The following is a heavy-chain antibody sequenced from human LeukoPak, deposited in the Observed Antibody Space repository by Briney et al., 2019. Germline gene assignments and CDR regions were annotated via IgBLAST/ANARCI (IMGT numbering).Heavy chain of an antibody. D-gene: IGHD3-16*01. J-gene: IGHJ4*02. CDR3: ARGGSRLTTAGDLDY. V-gene: IGHV4-39*01. CDR1: GFTVSSNY. CDR2: IYYSGTT. Sequence: PGGSLRLSCAASGFTVSSNYMSWIRQPPGKGLEWIGSIYYSGTTYYNLSLKSRVTISVDTSRNQFSLRLSSVTATDTAVYYCARGGSRLTTAGDLDYWGQGTLVTVSS.